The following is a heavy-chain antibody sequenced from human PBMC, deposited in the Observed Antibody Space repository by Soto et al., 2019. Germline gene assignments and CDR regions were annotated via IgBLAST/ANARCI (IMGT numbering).Heavy chain of an antibody. CDR3: AKDLFPTSGQRFYFDS. J-gene: IGHJ4*02. D-gene: IGHD2-21*01. V-gene: IGHV3-23*01. Sequence: LRLSCAASGFTFSTYAMTWVRQAPGRGLEWVSTILNDDTAFYANSVKGRFTISRDNYRSTLYLQMNGLGVEDAALYYCAKDLFPTSGQRFYFDSWGQGSLVTVST. CDR1: GFTFSTYA. CDR2: ILNDDTA.